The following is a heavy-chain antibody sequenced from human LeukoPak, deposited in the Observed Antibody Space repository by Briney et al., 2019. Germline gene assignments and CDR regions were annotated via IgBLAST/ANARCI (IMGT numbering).Heavy chain of an antibody. V-gene: IGHV3-7*01. CDR3: ARDLNYFDY. CDR1: GFTFSSFW. Sequence: GGSLRLTCAASGFTFSSFWMTWVRQAPGKGLEWVANIKQDGSEEYYVDSVRGRFTISRDNATNSLYLQMNSLRAEDTAVYYCARDLNYFDYWGQGTLVIVSS. CDR2: IKQDGSEE. J-gene: IGHJ4*02.